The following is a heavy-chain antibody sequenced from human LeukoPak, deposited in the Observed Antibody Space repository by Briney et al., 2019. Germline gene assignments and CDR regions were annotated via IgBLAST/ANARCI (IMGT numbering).Heavy chain of an antibody. D-gene: IGHD3-22*01. CDR1: GYTFTRYD. Sequence: ASVKVSCTASGYTFTRYDINWVRQATGQRLEWMGWMNPNSGNTGYAQKFQGRVTMTRNTSISTAYMELSSLRSEDTAVYYCASARRYDSSGYYCFDYWGQGTLVTVSS. J-gene: IGHJ4*02. CDR3: ASARRYDSSGYYCFDY. V-gene: IGHV1-8*01. CDR2: MNPNSGNT.